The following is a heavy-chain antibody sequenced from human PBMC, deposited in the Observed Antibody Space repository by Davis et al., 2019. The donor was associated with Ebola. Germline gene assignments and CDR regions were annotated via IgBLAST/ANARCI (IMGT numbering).Heavy chain of an antibody. D-gene: IGHD2-21*02. CDR3: ARHLLRVPFDY. CDR1: GGSISSSSYF. Sequence: MPGGSLRLSCTVSGGSISSSSYFWGWIRQPPGKGLEWIGSIFYTGSPYYNPSLQSRVTISLDTSKNQFSLRLSSVTAADAAVYSCARHLLRVPFDYWGQGTLVTVSS. J-gene: IGHJ4*02. CDR2: IFYTGSP. V-gene: IGHV4-39*01.